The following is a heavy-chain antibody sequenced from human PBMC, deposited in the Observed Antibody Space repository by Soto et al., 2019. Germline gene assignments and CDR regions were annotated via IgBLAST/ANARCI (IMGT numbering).Heavy chain of an antibody. Sequence: GGSLRLSCAASGFTFSSYAMSWVRQAPGKGLEWVSAISGSGGSTYYADSVKGRFTISRDNSKNTLYLQMNSLRAEDTAVYYCAKEYRDLGTLSYYLDYWGQGTLVTVSS. D-gene: IGHD4-17*01. CDR3: AKEYRDLGTLSYYLDY. CDR2: ISGSGGST. CDR1: GFTFSSYA. J-gene: IGHJ4*02. V-gene: IGHV3-23*01.